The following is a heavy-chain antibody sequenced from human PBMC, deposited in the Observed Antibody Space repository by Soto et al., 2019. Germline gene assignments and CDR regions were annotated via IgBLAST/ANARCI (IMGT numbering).Heavy chain of an antibody. CDR2: IYYSGST. J-gene: IGHJ4*02. CDR1: GGSISSGDYY. CDR3: ARGGENYYYDSSGYIDY. D-gene: IGHD3-22*01. Sequence: QVQLQESGPGLVKPSQTLSLTCTVSGGSISSGDYYWSWIRQPPGKGLEWIGYIYYSGSTYYNPSLKGRVTISVDTSKNPFSLKLSSVTAADTAVYYCARGGENYYYDSSGYIDYWGQGTLVTVSS. V-gene: IGHV4-30-4*01.